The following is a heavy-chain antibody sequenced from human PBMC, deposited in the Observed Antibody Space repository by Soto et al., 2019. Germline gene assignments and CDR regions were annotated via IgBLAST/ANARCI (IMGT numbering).Heavy chain of an antibody. CDR3: ARDPGSGWGMDV. CDR1: GGSISSCGYY. J-gene: IGHJ6*02. Sequence: SETLSLTCTVSGGSISSCGYYWIWIRQHPGKGLEWIGYIYYSGSTYYNPSLKSRVTISVDTSKNQFSLKLSSVTAADTAVYYCARDPGSGWGMDVWGQGTTVTVSS. CDR2: IYYSGST. V-gene: IGHV4-31*03. D-gene: IGHD2-15*01.